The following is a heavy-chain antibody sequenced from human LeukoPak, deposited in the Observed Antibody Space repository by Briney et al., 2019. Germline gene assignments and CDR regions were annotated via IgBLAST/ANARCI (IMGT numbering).Heavy chain of an antibody. CDR2: ITGSGGTT. D-gene: IGHD5-24*01. Sequence: PGGSLRLSCAASGFTVTNYAMSWVRQAPGKGLEWVSIITGSGGTTYYADSVKGRFTISRDTSKNTLYLQMNSLRAQDTAVYYCATDLEGPNDYWGQGTLVTASS. CDR1: GFTVTNYA. V-gene: IGHV3-23*01. J-gene: IGHJ4*02. CDR3: ATDLEGPNDY.